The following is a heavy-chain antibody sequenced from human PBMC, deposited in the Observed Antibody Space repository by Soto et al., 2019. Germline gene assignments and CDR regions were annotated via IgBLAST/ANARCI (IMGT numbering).Heavy chain of an antibody. V-gene: IGHV3-30*03. CDR3: ARDSRATGAGAFDI. CDR1: GFTFSDYA. D-gene: IGHD1-26*01. Sequence: LRLSCAASGFTFSDYAMHWVRQAPGKGLEWVAVISYDGSNIYYADSVKGRFTISRDNSKNTLYLQMNSLRAEDTAAHYCARDSRATGAGAFDIWGLGTMVTVSS. CDR2: ISYDGSNI. J-gene: IGHJ3*02.